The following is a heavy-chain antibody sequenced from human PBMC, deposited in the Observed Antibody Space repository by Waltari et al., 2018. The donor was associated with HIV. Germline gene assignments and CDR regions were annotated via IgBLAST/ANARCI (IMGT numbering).Heavy chain of an antibody. CDR3: ARDPRGSWGAFDI. CDR2: INPNSGGT. D-gene: IGHD1-26*01. CDR1: GYTFTGYY. V-gene: IGHV1-2*02. Sequence: QVQLVQSGAEVKKPGASVKVSCKASGYTFTGYYMHWVRTAPGQGLEWMGWINPNSGGTNYAQKFQGRVTMTRDTSISTAYMELNSLRSDDTAVYYCARDPRGSWGAFDIWGQGTMVTVSS. J-gene: IGHJ3*02.